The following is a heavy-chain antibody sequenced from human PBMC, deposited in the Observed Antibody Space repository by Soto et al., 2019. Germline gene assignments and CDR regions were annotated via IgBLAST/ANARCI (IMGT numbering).Heavy chain of an antibody. Sequence: QLQLQESGPGLVKPSETLSLTCTVSGGSISSSSYYWGWIRQPPGKGLEWIGYIYYSGSTYYNPSLNSRVTISVETSKNQFSLMLNSVTAADTAVYYCATSNWFDPWGQGTLVTVSS. CDR3: ATSNWFDP. CDR1: GGSISSSSYY. V-gene: IGHV4-39*01. CDR2: IYYSGST. J-gene: IGHJ5*02.